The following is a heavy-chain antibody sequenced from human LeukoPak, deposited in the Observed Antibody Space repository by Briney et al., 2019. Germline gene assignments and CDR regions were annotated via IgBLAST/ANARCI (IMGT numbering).Heavy chain of an antibody. D-gene: IGHD2-2*01. CDR1: GYTFTGNY. J-gene: IGHJ4*02. Sequence: ASVKVSCKASGYTFTGNYMHWVRQAPGQGLEWMGWINPDSGGTNYAQKVQGRVIMTRDTSISTAYMELSRLRSDDTAVYYCARLGYCSSTSCFDYWGQGTLVTVSS. CDR3: ARLGYCSSTSCFDY. CDR2: INPDSGGT. V-gene: IGHV1-2*02.